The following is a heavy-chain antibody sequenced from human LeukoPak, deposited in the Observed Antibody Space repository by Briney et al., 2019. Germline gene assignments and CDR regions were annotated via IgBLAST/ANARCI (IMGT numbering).Heavy chain of an antibody. CDR3: ARDWFHAIDY. CDR2: ISSGSSYI. CDR1: GLTFSRYS. V-gene: IGHV3-21*01. J-gene: IGHJ4*02. Sequence: GGSLRLSCAASGLTFSRYSMNWVRQAPGKGLEWVSSISSGSSYIYYADSVKGRFTISRDNAKKSLYLQMNSLRAEDTAVYYCARDWFHAIDYWGQGTLVTVSS. D-gene: IGHD2/OR15-2a*01.